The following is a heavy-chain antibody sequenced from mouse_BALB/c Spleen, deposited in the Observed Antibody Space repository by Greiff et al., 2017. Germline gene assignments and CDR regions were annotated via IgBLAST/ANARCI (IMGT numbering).Heavy chain of an antibody. CDR1: GYAFSSSW. CDR3: ARTTTVFDY. Sequence: QVQLQQSGPELVKPGASVKISCKASGYAFSSSWMNWVKQRPGQGLEWIGRIYPGDGDTNYNGKFKGKATLTADKSSSTAYMQLSSLTSVDSAVYFCARTTTVFDYWGQGTTLTVSS. V-gene: IGHV1-82*01. J-gene: IGHJ2*01. D-gene: IGHD1-1*01. CDR2: IYPGDGDT.